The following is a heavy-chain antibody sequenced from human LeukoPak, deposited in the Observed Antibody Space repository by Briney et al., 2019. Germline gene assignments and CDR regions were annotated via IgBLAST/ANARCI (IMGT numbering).Heavy chain of an antibody. J-gene: IGHJ3*02. CDR1: GFTVSSNY. D-gene: IGHD1-14*01. CDR3: ARDQTPGARNIDAFDI. Sequence: GGSLRLSCVVSGFTVSSNYMSWVRQAPGRGLEWVSIIYRGGNTYYADSMKGRFTISRDTSKNTLYLQMNSLRAEDTAVYYCARDQTPGARNIDAFDIWGQGTMVTVSS. V-gene: IGHV3-53*01. CDR2: IYRGGNT.